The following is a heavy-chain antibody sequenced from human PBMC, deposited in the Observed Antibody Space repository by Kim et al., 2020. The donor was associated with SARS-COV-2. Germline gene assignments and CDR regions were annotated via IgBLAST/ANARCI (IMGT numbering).Heavy chain of an antibody. CDR1: GGSINSGNYY. CDR2: IFDSQNI. D-gene: IGHD7-27*01. Sequence: SETLSLTCTVSGGSINSGNYYWSWVRQHPGKGLEWFGYIFDSQNIYYSPSLKGRASISLDTANNEFSLKLTSVTAADTAVYYCARDPNLRDDFDVWGPGTMVTVYS. J-gene: IGHJ3*01. CDR3: ARDPNLRDDFDV. V-gene: IGHV4-31*03.